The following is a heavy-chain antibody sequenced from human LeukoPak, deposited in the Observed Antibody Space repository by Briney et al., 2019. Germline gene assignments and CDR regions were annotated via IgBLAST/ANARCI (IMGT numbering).Heavy chain of an antibody. J-gene: IGHJ4*02. D-gene: IGHD3-10*01. V-gene: IGHV3-23*01. CDR1: GFTFSSYA. CDR3: AKDTTTSRRGFDY. Sequence: PGGSLRFSCAASGFTFSSYAMSWVRQAPGKGLEWVSAISGSGGSTYYADSVKGRFTISRDNSKNTLYLQMNSLRVEDTAVFYCAKDTTTSRRGFDYWGQGILVTVSP. CDR2: ISGSGGST.